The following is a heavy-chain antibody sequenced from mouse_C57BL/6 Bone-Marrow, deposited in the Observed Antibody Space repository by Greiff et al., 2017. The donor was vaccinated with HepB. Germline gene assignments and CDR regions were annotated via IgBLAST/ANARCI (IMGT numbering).Heavy chain of an antibody. CDR3: TTGGDYDWFAY. J-gene: IGHJ3*01. D-gene: IGHD2-4*01. Sequence: VQLQQSGAELVRPGASVKLSCTASGFNIKDDYMHWVKQRPEQGLEWIGWIDPENGDTEYASKFQGKATITADTSSNTAYLQLSNLTSEDTAVYYCTTGGDYDWFAYWGQGTLVTVSA. CDR1: GFNIKDDY. CDR2: IDPENGDT. V-gene: IGHV14-4*01.